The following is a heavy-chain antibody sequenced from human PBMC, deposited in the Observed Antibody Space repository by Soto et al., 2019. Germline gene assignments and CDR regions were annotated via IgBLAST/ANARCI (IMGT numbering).Heavy chain of an antibody. CDR3: TRRRDIVVVPAAMPYYYYMDV. J-gene: IGHJ6*03. CDR1: GFTFSGSA. D-gene: IGHD2-2*01. Sequence: PGGSLRLSCAASGFTFSGSAMHWVRQASGKGLEWVGRIRSKANSYATAYAASVKGRFTISRDDSKNTAYLQMNSLKTEDTAVYYCTRRRDIVVVPAAMPYYYYMDVWGKGTTVTVSS. V-gene: IGHV3-73*01. CDR2: IRSKANSYAT.